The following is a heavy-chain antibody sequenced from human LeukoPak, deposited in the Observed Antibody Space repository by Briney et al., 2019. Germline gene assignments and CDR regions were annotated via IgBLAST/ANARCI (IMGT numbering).Heavy chain of an antibody. D-gene: IGHD2-2*01. CDR2: ISSSSSYI. CDR3: ARDSQYCSSTSCPRGWFDP. Sequence: GGSLRLFCAASGFTFSSYSMNWVRQAPGKGLEWVSSISSSSSYIYYADSVKGRFTISRDNAKNSLYLQMNSLRAEDTAVYYCARDSQYCSSTSCPRGWFDPWGQGTLVTVSS. CDR1: GFTFSSYS. J-gene: IGHJ5*02. V-gene: IGHV3-21*01.